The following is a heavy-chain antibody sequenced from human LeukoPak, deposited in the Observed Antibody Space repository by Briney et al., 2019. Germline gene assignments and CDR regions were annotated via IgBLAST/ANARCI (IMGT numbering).Heavy chain of an antibody. CDR3: ARTPSSSWPYYYYYMDV. Sequence: ASVKVSCKASGYTFTSYAMNWVRQAPGQGLEWMGWINTNTGNPTYAQGFTGRFVFPLDTSVSTAYLQISSLKAEDTAVYYCARTPSSSWPYYYYYMDVRGKGTTVTVSS. CDR2: INTNTGNP. D-gene: IGHD6-13*01. V-gene: IGHV7-4-1*02. CDR1: GYTFTSYA. J-gene: IGHJ6*03.